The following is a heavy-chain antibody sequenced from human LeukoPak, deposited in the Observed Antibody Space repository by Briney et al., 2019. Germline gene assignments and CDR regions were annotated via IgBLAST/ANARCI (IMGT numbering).Heavy chain of an antibody. V-gene: IGHV1-2*02. D-gene: IGHD3-3*01. Sequence: ASVKVSCKASGYTFTGYYMHWVRQAPGQGLEWMGWINPNSGGTNYAQNFQGRVTMTRDTSISTVYMELSRLRSDDTAVYYCARVQLYYDFWSGSDYWGQGTLVTVSS. CDR1: GYTFTGYY. J-gene: IGHJ4*02. CDR2: INPNSGGT. CDR3: ARVQLYYDFWSGSDY.